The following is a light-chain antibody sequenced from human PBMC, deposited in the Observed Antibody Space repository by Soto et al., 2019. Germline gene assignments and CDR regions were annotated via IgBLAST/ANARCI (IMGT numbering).Light chain of an antibody. V-gene: IGKV3-15*01. J-gene: IGKJ5*01. CDR1: QGVTTY. CDR2: DVS. Sequence: ITKSPVTLSVSQMGRGALAFRAGQGVTTYFAWYQQKSGQSPRLLIYDVSIRATGVPARFSGTGSETDFTLTISGLQSEDSAVYFCQQYNNWPFSFGHGTRLEIK. CDR3: QQYNNWPFS.